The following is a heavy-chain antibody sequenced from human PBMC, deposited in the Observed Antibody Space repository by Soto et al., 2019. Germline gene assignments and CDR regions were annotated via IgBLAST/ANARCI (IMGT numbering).Heavy chain of an antibody. CDR1: GDSMSSSDYY. D-gene: IGHD5-18*01. Sequence: SETLSLTCAVSGDSMSSSDYYWGWIRQPPGKGLEWIGSIYYSGSTYYNPSLQSRVAISVDTSKNQFSLKLKSVTAADTAIYYCARRMVNIRTFYSGLKTHCFDYWGQGAPVTVSS. CDR2: IYYSGST. CDR3: ARRMVNIRTFYSGLKTHCFDY. V-gene: IGHV4-39*01. J-gene: IGHJ4*02.